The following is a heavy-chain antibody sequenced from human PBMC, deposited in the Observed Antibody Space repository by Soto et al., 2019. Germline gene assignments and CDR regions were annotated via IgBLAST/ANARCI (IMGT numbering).Heavy chain of an antibody. CDR3: ARGGATVTNFDY. V-gene: IGHV1-8*01. D-gene: IGHD4-17*01. J-gene: IGHJ4*02. Sequence: ASVKVSCKASGYTFTSYDINWVRQATGQGLEWMGWMNPNSGNTGYAQKFQGRVTMTRNTSISTAYMELSSLRSEDTAVYYCARGGATVTNFDYWGQGTLVTVSS. CDR1: GYTFTSYD. CDR2: MNPNSGNT.